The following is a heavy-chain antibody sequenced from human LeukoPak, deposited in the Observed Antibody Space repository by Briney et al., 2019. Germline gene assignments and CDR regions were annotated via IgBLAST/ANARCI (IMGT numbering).Heavy chain of an antibody. J-gene: IGHJ3*02. V-gene: IGHV3-74*01. Sequence: GGSLRLSCAASGFTFSNYWMHWVRQAPVKGLVWVSRINSDGSITSYADSVKGRFTISRDNAKNTLYLQMNSLRAEDTAVYYCAREIWFGEFDAFDMWGQGTMVTVSS. CDR2: INSDGSIT. CDR1: GFTFSNYW. D-gene: IGHD3-10*01. CDR3: AREIWFGEFDAFDM.